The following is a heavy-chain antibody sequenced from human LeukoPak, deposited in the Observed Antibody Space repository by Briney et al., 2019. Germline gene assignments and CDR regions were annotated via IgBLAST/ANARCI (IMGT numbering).Heavy chain of an antibody. D-gene: IGHD3-22*01. CDR3: ATSPRNYYDSSGPRRDAFDI. Sequence: GGSLRLSCAASGFTFSSYAMHWARQAPGKGLEYVSAISSNGGSTYYANSVKGRFTISRDNSKNTLYLQMGSLRAEDMAVYYCATSPRNYYDSSGPRRDAFDIWGQGTMVTVSS. J-gene: IGHJ3*02. CDR1: GFTFSSYA. V-gene: IGHV3-64*01. CDR2: ISSNGGST.